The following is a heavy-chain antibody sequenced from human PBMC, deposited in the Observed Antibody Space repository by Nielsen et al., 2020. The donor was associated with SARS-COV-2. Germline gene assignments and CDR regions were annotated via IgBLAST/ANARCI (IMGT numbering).Heavy chain of an antibody. CDR2: IWYDGSNK. Sequence: GGSLRLSCAASGFTFSSYGMHWVRQAPGKGLEWVAVIWYDGSNKYYADSVKGRFTISRDNSKNTLYLQMNSLRAEDTAVYYCARYGSGIFYGMDVWGQGTTVTVSS. V-gene: IGHV3-33*01. J-gene: IGHJ6*02. D-gene: IGHD3-10*01. CDR3: ARYGSGIFYGMDV. CDR1: GFTFSSYG.